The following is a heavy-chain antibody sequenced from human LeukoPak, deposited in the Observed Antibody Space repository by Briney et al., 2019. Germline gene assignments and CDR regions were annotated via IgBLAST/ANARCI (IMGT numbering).Heavy chain of an antibody. CDR1: GFTFSSYE. CDR2: LYSGGST. J-gene: IGHJ5*02. V-gene: IGHV3-66*04. Sequence: QTGGSLRLSCAASGFTFSSYEMNWVRQAPGKGLEWVSVLYSGGSTYYADSVKGRFSISRDNSENTLYLQMNSLRVEDTAVYYCARHDWFDPWGRGTLVTVSS. CDR3: ARHDWFDP.